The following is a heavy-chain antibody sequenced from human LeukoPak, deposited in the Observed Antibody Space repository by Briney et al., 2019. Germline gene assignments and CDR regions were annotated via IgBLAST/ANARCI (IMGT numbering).Heavy chain of an antibody. D-gene: IGHD4-17*01. J-gene: IGHJ4*02. CDR2: ISAYNGNT. Sequence: ASVKVSCKASGYTFTSYGISWVRQAPGQGLEWMGWISAYNGNTNYAQKLQGRVTMTTDTSMSTAYMELRSLRSDDTAVYYCARRFDYGDYSYFDYWGQGTLVTVSS. V-gene: IGHV1-18*01. CDR3: ARRFDYGDYSYFDY. CDR1: GYTFTSYG.